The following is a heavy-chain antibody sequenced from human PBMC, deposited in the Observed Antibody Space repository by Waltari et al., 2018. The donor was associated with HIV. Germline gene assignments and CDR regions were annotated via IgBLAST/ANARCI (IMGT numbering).Heavy chain of an antibody. CDR1: GGSISSGSYY. CDR3: VRRDYGGQADWYFDL. V-gene: IGHV4-61*02. CDR2: IYTRGST. Sequence: QVQLQESGPGLVKPSQTLSLTCTVSGGSISSGSYYWSWIRQPAGKGLEWIGRIYTRGSTNYNPSLKSRVTISVDTSKNQFSLKLSSVTAADTAVYYCVRRDYGGQADWYFDLWGRGTLVTVSS. J-gene: IGHJ2*01. D-gene: IGHD4-17*01.